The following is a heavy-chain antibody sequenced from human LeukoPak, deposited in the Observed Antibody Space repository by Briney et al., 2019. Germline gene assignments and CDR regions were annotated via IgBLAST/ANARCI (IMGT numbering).Heavy chain of an antibody. D-gene: IGHD6-19*01. Sequence: PGGSLRLSCAASGFTFSSYTMHWVRQAPGKGLEWVLSITTSNYIFYAESVKGRFTISRDNAKNSLYLQMTSLRAEDTAVYYCVREQARAGSFDYWGQGTLVTVSS. CDR2: ITTSNYI. V-gene: IGHV3-21*01. CDR1: GFTFSSYT. J-gene: IGHJ4*02. CDR3: VREQARAGSFDY.